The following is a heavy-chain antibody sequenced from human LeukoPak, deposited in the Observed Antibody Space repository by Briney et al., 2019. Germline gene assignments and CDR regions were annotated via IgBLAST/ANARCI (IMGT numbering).Heavy chain of an antibody. V-gene: IGHV3-23*01. CDR1: GFTFSNYA. CDR2: ISDTGGST. J-gene: IGHJ4*02. CDR3: AKVAPTPTGHFDN. D-gene: IGHD4-17*01. Sequence: GGSLRLSCAASGFTFSNYAVSWVRQAPGKGLEWVSGISDTGGSTYYADSVKGRFTISRDNSKNRLYLQMNSLRGEDTAVYYCAKVAPTPTGHFDNWGQGTLVTVSS.